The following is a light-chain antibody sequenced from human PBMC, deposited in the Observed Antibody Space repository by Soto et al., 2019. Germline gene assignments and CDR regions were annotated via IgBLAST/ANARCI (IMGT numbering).Light chain of an antibody. CDR3: QQRSNWPYT. Sequence: EIVLTQSPATLSLSPGERATLSCRASQSVSSYLAWYQQKPGQAPRLLIYDASNRATGIPAKFSGSGSGTDFTLNISSLEPEDFAVYYSQQRSNWPYTFDQGTKLEIK. V-gene: IGKV3-11*01. CDR2: DAS. J-gene: IGKJ2*01. CDR1: QSVSSY.